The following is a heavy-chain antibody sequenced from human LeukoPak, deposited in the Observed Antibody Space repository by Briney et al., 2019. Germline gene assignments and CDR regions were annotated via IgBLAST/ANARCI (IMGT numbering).Heavy chain of an antibody. CDR1: GFTFSDHY. J-gene: IGHJ4*02. CDR2: ISSSGSTI. Sequence: GGSLRLSCAASGFTFSDHYMSWIRQAPGKGLEWVSYISSSGSTIYYADSVKGRFTISRDNAKNSLYLQMNSLRAEDTAVYFCAKRGVVIRVILVGFHKEAYYFESWGQGALVTVSS. D-gene: IGHD3/OR15-3a*01. V-gene: IGHV3-11*01. CDR3: AKRGVVIRVILVGFHKEAYYFES.